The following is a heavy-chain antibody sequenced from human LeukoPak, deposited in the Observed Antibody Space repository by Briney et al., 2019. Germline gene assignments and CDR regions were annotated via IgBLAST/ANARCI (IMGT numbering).Heavy chain of an antibody. Sequence: PGGSLRLSRAASGFTFSSYGMHWVRQAPGKGLEWVAVIWYDGNNKNYADSVKGRFTISRDNSKNTLYLQVNSLRAEDTAVYYCAKYYCSGGSCYSPPFDYWGQGTLVTVSS. V-gene: IGHV3-33*06. CDR1: GFTFSSYG. CDR3: AKYYCSGGSCYSPPFDY. CDR2: IWYDGNNK. D-gene: IGHD2-15*01. J-gene: IGHJ4*02.